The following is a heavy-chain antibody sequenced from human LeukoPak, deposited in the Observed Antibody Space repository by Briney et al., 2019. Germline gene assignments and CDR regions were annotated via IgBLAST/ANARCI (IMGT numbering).Heavy chain of an antibody. V-gene: IGHV3-43*02. CDR3: ARPKMVRGVDDAFDI. J-gene: IGHJ3*02. CDR1: LLTFHDYA. CDR2: HSGDGSST. D-gene: IGHD3-10*01. Sequence: GRSLGLSCAASLLTFHDYAIHWVRQARGRGLEWVSLHSGDGSSTYYADSVEGRFTISRDNSKNFLYLQMNSLRTEDAALYYCARPKMVRGVDDAFDIWGEGTMVTVSS.